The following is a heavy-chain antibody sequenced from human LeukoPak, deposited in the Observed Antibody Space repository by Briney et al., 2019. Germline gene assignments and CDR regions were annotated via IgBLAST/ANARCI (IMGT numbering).Heavy chain of an antibody. CDR1: GFTFSNYW. CDR3: ARDDSPTIFGVVMDAFDI. CDR2: IKEDGSEK. J-gene: IGHJ3*02. V-gene: IGHV3-7*01. D-gene: IGHD3-3*01. Sequence: GGSLRLSCAASGFTFSNYWMTWVRQAPGKGLEWVANIKEDGSEKHYVDSVKGRFTISRDNTKNSVYLQMNSLRAEDTAVYYCARDDSPTIFGVVMDAFDIWGQGTMVTVSS.